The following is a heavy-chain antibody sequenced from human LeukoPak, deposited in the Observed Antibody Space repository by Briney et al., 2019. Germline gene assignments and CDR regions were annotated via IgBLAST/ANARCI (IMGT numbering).Heavy chain of an antibody. CDR2: ISSSSGYI. Sequence: PGGSLRLSCAASGFTFSSYSMNWVRQAPGKGLEWVSSISSSSGYIYYADSVKGRFTISRDNAKNSLYLQMNSLRAEDTAVYYCARSYGGIDYWGQGTLVTVSS. CDR3: ARSYGGIDY. V-gene: IGHV3-21*01. CDR1: GFTFSSYS. D-gene: IGHD4-23*01. J-gene: IGHJ4*02.